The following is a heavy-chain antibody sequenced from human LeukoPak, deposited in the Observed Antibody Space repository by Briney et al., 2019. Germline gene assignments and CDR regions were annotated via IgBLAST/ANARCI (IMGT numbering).Heavy chain of an antibody. CDR3: AIHEYSRSRFHP. CDR2: IIPIFGTA. Sequence: AASVKVSCKASGGTFSSYAISWVRQAPGQGLEWMGGIIPIFGTANYAQKFQGRVTITADESTSTVYMELSSLRSEDTAVYYCAIHEYSRSRFHPWGQGTLVTVSS. V-gene: IGHV1-69*01. D-gene: IGHD6-6*01. J-gene: IGHJ5*02. CDR1: GGTFSSYA.